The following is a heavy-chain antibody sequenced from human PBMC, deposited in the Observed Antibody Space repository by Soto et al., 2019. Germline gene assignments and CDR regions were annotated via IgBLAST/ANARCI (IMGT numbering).Heavy chain of an antibody. CDR2: ISAYSGST. V-gene: IGHV1-18*01. D-gene: IGHD6-13*01. CDR3: ARDFTKSSSWPYYFDY. J-gene: IGHJ4*02. Sequence: QVQLVQSGAEVKKPGASVKVSCKASGYTFTTYGISWVRQAPGQGLEWMGWISAYSGSTKFAQKLQDRVTMTTDTSTTTAYMELRSLTSDDTAVYHCARDFTKSSSWPYYFDYWGQGTLVTVSS. CDR1: GYTFTTYG.